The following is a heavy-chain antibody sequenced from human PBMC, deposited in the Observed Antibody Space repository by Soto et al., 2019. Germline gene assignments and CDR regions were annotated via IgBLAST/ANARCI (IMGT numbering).Heavy chain of an antibody. J-gene: IGHJ6*02. CDR2: ISAYNGNT. CDR1: GYTFTTYG. V-gene: IGHV1-18*01. CDR3: ARERCSSTSCYKGPFYYYGMDV. D-gene: IGHD2-2*02. Sequence: ASVKVSCKASGYTFTTYGISWVRQAPGQRLEWMGWISAYNGNTNYAQKLQSRVTMTTDTSTSTAYMELRSLRSDDTAVYYCARERCSSTSCYKGPFYYYGMDVWGQGTTVTVSS.